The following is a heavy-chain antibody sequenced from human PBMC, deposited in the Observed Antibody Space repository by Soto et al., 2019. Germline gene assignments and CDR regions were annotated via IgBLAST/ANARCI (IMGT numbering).Heavy chain of an antibody. J-gene: IGHJ4*02. Sequence: GGSLRLSCAASRFTFGSYGMHWVRQAPGKGLEWVAFISYDGSNKYYADYVKGRFTISRDNSKNTLYLQMNSLRAEDTAVYHCAKDWDDYTNRAFDYWGQGTLVTVSS. CDR1: RFTFGSYG. V-gene: IGHV3-30*18. CDR2: ISYDGSNK. CDR3: AKDWDDYTNRAFDY. D-gene: IGHD4-4*01.